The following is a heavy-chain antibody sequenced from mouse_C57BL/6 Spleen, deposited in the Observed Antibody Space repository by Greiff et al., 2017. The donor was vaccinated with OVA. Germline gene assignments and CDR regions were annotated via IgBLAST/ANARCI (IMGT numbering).Heavy chain of an antibody. CDR1: GYTFTSYW. D-gene: IGHD3-3*01. CDR2: IDPSDSYT. Sequence: VQLQQSGAELVMPGASVKLSCKASGYTFTSYWMHWVKQRPGQGLEWIGEIDPSDSYTNYNQKFKGKSTLTVDKSSSTAYMQLMSLTSEDSAVYDCARGKRAPGYFDYWGQGTTLTVSS. J-gene: IGHJ2*01. CDR3: ARGKRAPGYFDY. V-gene: IGHV1-69*01.